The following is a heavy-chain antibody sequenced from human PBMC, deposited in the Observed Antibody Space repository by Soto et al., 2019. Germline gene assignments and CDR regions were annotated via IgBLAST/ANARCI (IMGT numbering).Heavy chain of an antibody. CDR1: GFTFSSYA. V-gene: IGHV3-64*01. D-gene: IGHD6-13*01. CDR2: ISSNGGST. CDR3: ARGLSSWDYFDY. Sequence: GGSLRLSCAASGFTFSSYAMHWVRQAPGKGLEYVSAISSNGGSTYYANSVKGRFTISRDNSKNTLYLQMGSLRAEDMAVYYCARGLSSWDYFDYWGQGTLVTVSS. J-gene: IGHJ4*02.